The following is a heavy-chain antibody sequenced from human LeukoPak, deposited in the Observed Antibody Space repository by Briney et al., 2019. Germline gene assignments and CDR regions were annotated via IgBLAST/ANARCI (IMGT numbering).Heavy chain of an antibody. V-gene: IGHV3-23*01. D-gene: IGHD3-9*01. CDR3: AKNGRDDHDKYFFDF. CDR2: ISGSGAGT. Sequence: GFLRLSCAGSGFIFRNYATSWVRQAPGMGLEWVSAISGSGAGTNYADSVKGRFTISRDNSKNTLYLQMNSLRSEDTAVYYCAKNGRDDHDKYFFDFWGQGTQVTVSS. J-gene: IGHJ4*02. CDR1: GFIFRNYA.